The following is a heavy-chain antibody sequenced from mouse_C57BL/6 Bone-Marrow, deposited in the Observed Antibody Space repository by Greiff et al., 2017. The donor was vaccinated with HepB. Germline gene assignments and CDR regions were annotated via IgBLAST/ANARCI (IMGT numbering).Heavy chain of an antibody. CDR2: ISDGGSYT. CDR1: GFTFSSYA. CDR3: ARERGNSTWFAY. J-gene: IGHJ3*01. Sequence: EVQLVESGGGLVKPGGSLKLSCAASGFTFSSYAMSWVRQTPEKRLEWVATISDGGSYTYYPDNVKGRFTISRDNAKNNLYLQMSHLKSEDTAMYYYARERGNSTWFAYWGQGTLVTVSA. V-gene: IGHV5-4*01. D-gene: IGHD2-1*01.